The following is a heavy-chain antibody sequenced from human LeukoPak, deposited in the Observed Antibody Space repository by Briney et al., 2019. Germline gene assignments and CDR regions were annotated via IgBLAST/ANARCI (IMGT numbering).Heavy chain of an antibody. CDR3: ARSLKLHYYDTSGPDTFDV. D-gene: IGHD3-22*01. CDR2: ISNSGSTI. V-gene: IGHV3-11*01. Sequence: GGSLRLSCAASGFIFSDYYMSWIRQAPGKGLEWVSYISNSGSTIYYADSVKGRFTISRDNAKNSLYLQMNSLRAEDTAVYYCARSLKLHYYDTSGPDTFDVWGQGTMVTVSS. CDR1: GFIFSDYY. J-gene: IGHJ3*01.